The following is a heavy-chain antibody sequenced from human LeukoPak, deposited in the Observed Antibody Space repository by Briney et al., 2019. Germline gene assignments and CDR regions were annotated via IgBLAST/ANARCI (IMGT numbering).Heavy chain of an antibody. CDR1: GGSFSGYY. CDR3: ARLGFGGRAAAYNY. J-gene: IGHJ4*02. Sequence: SETLSLTCAVYGGSFSGYYWSWIRQPPGKGLEWIGEINQSGSTNYNPSLKSRVTISVDTSKNQFSLKLSSVTAADTAVYYCARLGFGGRAAAYNYWGQGTLVTVSS. V-gene: IGHV4-34*01. D-gene: IGHD6-13*01. CDR2: INQSGST.